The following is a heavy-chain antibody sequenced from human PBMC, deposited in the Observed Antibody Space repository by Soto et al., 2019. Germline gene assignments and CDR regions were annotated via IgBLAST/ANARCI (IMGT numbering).Heavy chain of an antibody. J-gene: IGHJ4*02. CDR2: INAGNGNT. Sequence: QVQLVQSGAEVKKPGASVKVSCKASGYTFTSYATHWVRQAPGQRLEWMGWINAGNGNTKYSQKFQGIVTITRDTSASTAYMELSSLRSEDTAVYYCARGSIVVVPAAMVYWGQGALVTVSS. CDR3: ARGSIVVVPAAMVY. D-gene: IGHD2-2*01. CDR1: GYTFTSYA. V-gene: IGHV1-3*01.